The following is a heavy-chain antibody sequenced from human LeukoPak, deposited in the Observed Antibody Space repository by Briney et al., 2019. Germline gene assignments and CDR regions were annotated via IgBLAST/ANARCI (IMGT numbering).Heavy chain of an antibody. V-gene: IGHV3-33*01. J-gene: IGHJ4*02. CDR3: ARGHYYDSSGPFDY. D-gene: IGHD3-22*01. CDR1: GFTFSSYG. CDR2: IWYDGGNK. Sequence: PGGSLRLSCAASGFTFSSYGMHWVRQAPGKGLEWVAVIWYDGGNKYYADSVKGRFTISRDNSKNTLYLQMNSLRAEDTAVYYCARGHYYDSSGPFDYWGQGTLVTVSS.